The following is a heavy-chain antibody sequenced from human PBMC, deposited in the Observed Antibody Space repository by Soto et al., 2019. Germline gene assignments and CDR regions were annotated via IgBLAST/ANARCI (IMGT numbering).Heavy chain of an antibody. CDR1: GYTFTSYG. CDR2: ISAYNGNT. Sequence: AAVKVCGKASGYTFTSYGISWVRQAPGQGLEWMGWISAYNGNTNYAQKLQGRVTMTTDTSTSTAYMELRSLRSDDTAVYYCARSGYSYGSGNNFDYWGQGTLVTVSS. V-gene: IGHV1-18*04. D-gene: IGHD5-18*01. CDR3: ARSGYSYGSGNNFDY. J-gene: IGHJ4*02.